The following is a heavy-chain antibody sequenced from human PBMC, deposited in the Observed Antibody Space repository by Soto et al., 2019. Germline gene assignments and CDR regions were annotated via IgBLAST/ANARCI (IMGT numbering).Heavy chain of an antibody. D-gene: IGHD2-2*01. CDR1: GGSVSSVGYY. CDR2: IYYSGST. V-gene: IGHV4-61*08. J-gene: IGHJ5*02. CDR3: AIYFSRVTCHVCDL. Sequence: PSETLSLTGTVSGGSVSSVGYYWSWIRQPPGKGLEWIGYIYYSGSTNYNPSLKSRVTMSVDTSKNQFALKLSSVTAADTAVYYCAIYFSRVTCHVCDLLGQRILVTVSP.